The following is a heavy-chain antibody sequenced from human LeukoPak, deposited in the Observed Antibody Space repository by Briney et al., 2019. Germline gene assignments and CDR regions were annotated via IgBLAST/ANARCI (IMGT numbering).Heavy chain of an antibody. CDR1: GLTFSSYG. Sequence: GGSLRLSCAASGLTFSSYGMHWVRQAPGKGLEWVAVIWYDGSNKYYADSVKGRFTISRDNSKNTMDLQMNSLRAEDTAVYYCAREQYGSDDALDIWGQGTMVTVSS. CDR2: IWYDGSNK. J-gene: IGHJ3*02. V-gene: IGHV3-33*01. D-gene: IGHD4-17*01. CDR3: AREQYGSDDALDI.